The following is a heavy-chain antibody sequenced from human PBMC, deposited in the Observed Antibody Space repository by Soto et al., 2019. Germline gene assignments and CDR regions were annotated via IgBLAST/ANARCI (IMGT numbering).Heavy chain of an antibody. J-gene: IGHJ3*02. CDR3: ARDPSEQWLVTRAFDI. V-gene: IGHV1-69*06. Sequence: SVKVSFKASGGTFSSYAISWVPQAPGQGLEWMGGIIPIFGTANYAQKFQGRVTITADKSTSTAYMELSSLRSEDTAVYYCARDPSEQWLVTRAFDIWGQGTMVT. CDR2: IIPIFGTA. D-gene: IGHD6-19*01. CDR1: GGTFSSYA.